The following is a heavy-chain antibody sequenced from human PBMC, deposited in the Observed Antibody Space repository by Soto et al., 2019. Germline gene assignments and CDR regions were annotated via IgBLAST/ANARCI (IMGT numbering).Heavy chain of an antibody. CDR2: ISGSGGST. Sequence: EVRLLESGGGLVQPGGSLRLSCAASGFTFSSYAMSWVRQAPGKGLEWVSAISGSGGSTYYADSVKGRFTISRDNSKNTLYLQMNSLRAEDTAVYYCAKSTAPYGSGSYTDYWGQGTLVTVSS. D-gene: IGHD3-10*01. V-gene: IGHV3-23*01. CDR3: AKSTAPYGSGSYTDY. CDR1: GFTFSSYA. J-gene: IGHJ4*02.